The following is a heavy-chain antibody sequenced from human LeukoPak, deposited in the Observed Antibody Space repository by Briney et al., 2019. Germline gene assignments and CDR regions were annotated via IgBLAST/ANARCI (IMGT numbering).Heavy chain of an antibody. Sequence: GGSLRLSCAASGFTFSSYGMHWVRQAPGKGLEWVAFIRHDGSSQYYGDSVKGRFTISRDNSKNTLFLQMNSLRAEDTAVYYCARVQWLPIDAFDIWGQGTMVTVSS. CDR2: IRHDGSSQ. V-gene: IGHV3-30*02. J-gene: IGHJ3*02. CDR3: ARVQWLPIDAFDI. D-gene: IGHD6-19*01. CDR1: GFTFSSYG.